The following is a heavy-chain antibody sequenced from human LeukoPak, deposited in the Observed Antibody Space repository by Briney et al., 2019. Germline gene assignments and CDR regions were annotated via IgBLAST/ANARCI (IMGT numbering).Heavy chain of an antibody. V-gene: IGHV3-21*01. D-gene: IGHD3-3*01. CDR2: ISSSSSYI. CDR1: GFTFSSYG. CDR3: ARDLETIFGVVTDPLDY. Sequence: PGGSLRPSCAASGFTFSSYGMSWVRQAPGKGLEWVSSISSSSSYIYYTDSVKGRFTISRDNAKNSLYLQMNSLRAEDTAVYYCARDLETIFGVVTDPLDYWGQGTLVTVSS. J-gene: IGHJ4*02.